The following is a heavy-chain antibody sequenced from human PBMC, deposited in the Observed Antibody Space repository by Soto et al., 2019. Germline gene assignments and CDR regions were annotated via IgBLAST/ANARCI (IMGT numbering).Heavy chain of an antibody. CDR1: GYSFTSYW. J-gene: IGHJ4*02. CDR3: ARRPANGITIFGVVIADYFDY. V-gene: IGHV5-51*01. Sequence: GESLKISCKGSGYSFTSYWIGWVRQMPGKGLEWMGIIYPGDSDTRYSPSFQAQVTISADKSISTAYLQWSSLKASDTAMYYCARRPANGITIFGVVIADYFDYWAQGTLVTVSS. D-gene: IGHD3-3*01. CDR2: IYPGDSDT.